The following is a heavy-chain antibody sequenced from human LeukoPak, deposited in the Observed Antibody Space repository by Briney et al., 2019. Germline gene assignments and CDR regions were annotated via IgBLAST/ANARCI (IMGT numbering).Heavy chain of an antibody. J-gene: IGHJ4*02. D-gene: IGHD1-14*01. V-gene: IGHV3-23*01. CDR1: GFTFSSYS. CDR3: AKDFIPDGIWDIDY. CDR2: IYGGGSGST. Sequence: GGSLRLSCAASGFTFSSYSMNWVRQAPGKGLEWVSGIYGGGSGSTFYAESVKGRFTISRDNSKNTLYLQMNSLRDEDTAIYYCAKDFIPDGIWDIDYWGRGTLITVSS.